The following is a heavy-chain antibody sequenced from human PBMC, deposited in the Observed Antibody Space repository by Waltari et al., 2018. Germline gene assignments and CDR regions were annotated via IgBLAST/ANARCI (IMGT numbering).Heavy chain of an antibody. CDR3: ARPSTEHYFYYYYMDV. V-gene: IGHV3-48*03. CDR1: GFTFTNYE. CDR2: ISNSGSTM. Sequence: EVQVVESGGDLVQPGGSLRLSCAASGFTFTNYEITWVRQAPGKGLEWVSSISNSGSTMYYADSVKGRFTISRDNAKNSLYLQMDSLRAEDTAVYYCARPSTEHYFYYYYMDVWGIGTTVTVS. J-gene: IGHJ6*03.